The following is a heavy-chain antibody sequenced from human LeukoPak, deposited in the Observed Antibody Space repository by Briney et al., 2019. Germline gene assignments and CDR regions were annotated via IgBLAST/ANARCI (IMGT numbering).Heavy chain of an antibody. D-gene: IGHD3-10*01. V-gene: IGHV4-38-2*02. CDR1: GYSISSGYY. CDR3: ARDFYYGSGHMDV. J-gene: IGHJ6*03. CDR2: VYHSGST. Sequence: SETLSLTCTVSGYSISSGYYWGWIRQPPGKGLEWIGSVYHSGSTYYNPSLKSRVTISVDTSKNQFSLKLSSVTAADTAVYYCARDFYYGSGHMDVWGKGTTVTVSS.